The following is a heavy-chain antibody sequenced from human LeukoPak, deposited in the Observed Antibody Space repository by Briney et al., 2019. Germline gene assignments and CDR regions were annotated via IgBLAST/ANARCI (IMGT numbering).Heavy chain of an antibody. CDR2: IIPIFGTA. Sequence: ASVKVSCKASGGTFSSHAISWVRQAPGQGLEWMGGIIPIFGTAKYAQKFQGRVTITADESASTAYMELSSLRSEDTAVYYCARDSSEFRSLIPHWGQGTLVTVSS. V-gene: IGHV1-69*13. D-gene: IGHD2-21*01. J-gene: IGHJ1*01. CDR1: GGTFSSHA. CDR3: ARDSSEFRSLIPH.